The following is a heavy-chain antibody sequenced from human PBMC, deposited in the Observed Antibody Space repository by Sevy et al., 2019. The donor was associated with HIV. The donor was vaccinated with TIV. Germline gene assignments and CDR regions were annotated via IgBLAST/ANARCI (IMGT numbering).Heavy chain of an antibody. J-gene: IGHJ3*02. V-gene: IGHV4-34*01. Sequence: SETLSLTCAVYGGSFSGYYWSWIRQPPGKGLEWIGEINHSGSTNYNPSLKSRVTISVDTSKNQFSLKLSSVTAADTAVYYCARGFQASISYYDSSFPSAFDIWGQGTMVTVSS. CDR1: GGSFSGYY. CDR3: ARGFQASISYYDSSFPSAFDI. D-gene: IGHD3-22*01. CDR2: INHSGST.